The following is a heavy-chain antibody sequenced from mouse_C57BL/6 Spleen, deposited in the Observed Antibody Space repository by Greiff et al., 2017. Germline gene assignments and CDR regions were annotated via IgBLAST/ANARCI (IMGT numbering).Heavy chain of an antibody. CDR3: ARDPY. CDR1: GYSITSDYY. J-gene: IGHJ2*01. V-gene: IGHV3-6*01. Sequence: DVQLQESGPGLVKPSQSLSLTCSVTGYSITSDYYWNWIRQFPGNKLEWMGYISYDGSNNYNPSLKNRISITRDTSKNQFFLKLNSVTTEDTATYYCARDPYWGQGTTLTVSS. CDR2: ISYDGSN.